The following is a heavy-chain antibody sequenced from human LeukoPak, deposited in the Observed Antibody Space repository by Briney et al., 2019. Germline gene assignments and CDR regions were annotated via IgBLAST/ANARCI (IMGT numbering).Heavy chain of an antibody. CDR3: AREHSYLADY. D-gene: IGHD3-10*01. Sequence: GGSLRLSYAASGFTFSSYGMHWVRQAPGKGLEWVAFIRYDGSNKYYADSVKGRFTISRDNSKNTLYLQMNSLRVEDTAVYYCAREHSYLADYWGQGTLIVVSS. J-gene: IGHJ4*02. V-gene: IGHV3-30*02. CDR2: IRYDGSNK. CDR1: GFTFSSYG.